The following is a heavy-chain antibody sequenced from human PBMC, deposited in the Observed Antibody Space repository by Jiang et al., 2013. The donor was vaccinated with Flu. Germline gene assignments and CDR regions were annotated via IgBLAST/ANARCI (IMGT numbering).Heavy chain of an antibody. J-gene: IGHJ6*04. CDR2: IDWDDDT. Sequence: KPTQTLTLTCTFSGFSLSTNGMCVSWIRQPPGRALEWLARIDWDDDTYYSTSLKTRLSISKDTSKNQVVLTMTDMDPVDTATYYCARDLWVGEFANGYYYYGMDVWGKGTTVSVSS. D-gene: IGHD3-10*01. CDR1: GFSLSTNGMC. V-gene: IGHV2-70*11. CDR3: ARDLWVGEFANGYYYYGMDV.